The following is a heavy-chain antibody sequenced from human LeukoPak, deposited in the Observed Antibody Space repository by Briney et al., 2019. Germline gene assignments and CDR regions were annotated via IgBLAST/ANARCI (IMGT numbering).Heavy chain of an antibody. CDR1: GFTFSSYW. CDR3: ARDGESIAAAGSIDY. J-gene: IGHJ4*02. Sequence: PGGSLRLSCAASGFTFSSYWMSWVRQAPGKGLEWVSYISSSGSTIYYADSVKGRFTISRDNAKNSLYLQMNSLRAEDTAVYYCARDGESIAAAGSIDYWGQGTLVTVSS. CDR2: ISSSGSTI. D-gene: IGHD6-13*01. V-gene: IGHV3-48*04.